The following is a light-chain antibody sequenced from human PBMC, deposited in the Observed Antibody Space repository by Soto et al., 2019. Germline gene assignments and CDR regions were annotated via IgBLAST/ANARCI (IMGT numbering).Light chain of an antibody. Sequence: QSVLTQPASVSGSPGQSITISCTGTSSDVGGYNYVSWYQQHPGKAPKLMIYEVSHRPSGVSNRFSGSKSGNTASLTISGLQAEDEADYYCSSYTSSNTLDVLFGGGTKVTVL. CDR2: EVS. CDR1: SSDVGGYNY. V-gene: IGLV2-14*01. CDR3: SSYTSSNTLDVL. J-gene: IGLJ2*01.